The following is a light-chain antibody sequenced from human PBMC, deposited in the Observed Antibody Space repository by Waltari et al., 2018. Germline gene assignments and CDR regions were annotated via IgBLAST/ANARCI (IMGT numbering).Light chain of an antibody. CDR2: GNS. V-gene: IGLV1-40*01. CDR3: QSYDSSLSGGV. J-gene: IGLJ2*01. CDR1: SPNIGAGYD. Sequence: QSVLTQPPSVSGAPGQRVTISCPGSSPNIGAGYDVNWYQQLPGTAPKLLIYGNSNRPSGVPDRFSGSKSGTSASLAITGLQAEDEADYYCQSYDSSLSGGVFGGGTKLTVL.